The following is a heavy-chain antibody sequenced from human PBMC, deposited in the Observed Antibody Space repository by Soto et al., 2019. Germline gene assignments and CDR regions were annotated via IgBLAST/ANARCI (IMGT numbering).Heavy chain of an antibody. Sequence: SDTLSLTCTVSGGSISSYYWSWIRQPPGKGLEWIGYIYYSGSTNYNPSLKSRVTISVDTSKNQFSLKLSSVTAADTAVYYCGRDCRDGYNYVNWFDPWGQGTLVASPQ. CDR2: IYYSGST. V-gene: IGHV4-59*01. D-gene: IGHD5-12*01. CDR3: GRDCRDGYNYVNWFDP. J-gene: IGHJ5*02. CDR1: GGSISSYY.